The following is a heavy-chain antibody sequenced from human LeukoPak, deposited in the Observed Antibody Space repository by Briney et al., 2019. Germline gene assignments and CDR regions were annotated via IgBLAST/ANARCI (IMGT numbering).Heavy chain of an antibody. Sequence: SETLSLTCTVSGGSISSYYWSWIRQPPGKGLEWIGYIYYSGSTNYNPSLKSRVTISVDTSKNQFSLKLSSVTAADTAVYYCARDIVVVVAATGYNWFDPWGQGTQVTVSS. V-gene: IGHV4-59*12. CDR2: IYYSGST. D-gene: IGHD2-15*01. CDR3: ARDIVVVVAATGYNWFDP. CDR1: GGSISSYY. J-gene: IGHJ5*02.